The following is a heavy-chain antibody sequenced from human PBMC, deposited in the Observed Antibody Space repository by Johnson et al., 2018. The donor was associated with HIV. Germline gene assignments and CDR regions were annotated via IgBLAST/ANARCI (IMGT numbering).Heavy chain of an antibody. CDR3: TKGFRAAAGTGDAFDI. Sequence: QVQLVESGGGVARPGGSLRLSCAASGFTFSSYAMHWVRQAPAKGLQWVAVISYDGSDKDYADSVKGRFTISRDNSENTLYLQMSSRRAEDTALYYCTKGFRAAAGTGDAFDIWGQGTMVTVSS. J-gene: IGHJ3*02. CDR1: GFTFSSYA. D-gene: IGHD6-13*01. CDR2: ISYDGSDK. V-gene: IGHV3-30*04.